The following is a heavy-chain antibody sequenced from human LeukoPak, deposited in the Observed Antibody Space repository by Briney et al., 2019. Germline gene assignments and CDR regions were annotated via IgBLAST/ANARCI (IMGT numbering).Heavy chain of an antibody. CDR2: IYTSGST. J-gene: IGHJ4*02. D-gene: IGHD2/OR15-2a*01. CDR3: ARLSAESNSVRGLDY. CDR1: GASISSYY. Sequence: SETLSLTCTVSGASISSYYWTWIRQPAGKGLEWIARIYTSGSTNYNPSLKSRVSMSVDTSKNQFSLKLSSVTAADTAVYYCARLSAESNSVRGLDYWGQGTLVTVSS. V-gene: IGHV4-4*07.